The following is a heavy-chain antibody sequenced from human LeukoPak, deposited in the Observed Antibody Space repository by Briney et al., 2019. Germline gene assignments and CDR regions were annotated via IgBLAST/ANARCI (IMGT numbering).Heavy chain of an antibody. D-gene: IGHD3-16*02. CDR3: ARVRRDYVWGSYRPQDYDY. Sequence: SETLSLTCTVSGDSVSNGNYYWSWIRQPPGKGLEWIGYIYYSGSTNYNPSLKSRVTISVGTSKNQFSLKLSSVTAADTAVYYCARVRRDYVWGSYRPQDYDYWGQGTLVTVSS. J-gene: IGHJ4*02. V-gene: IGHV4-61*01. CDR1: GDSVSNGNYY. CDR2: IYYSGST.